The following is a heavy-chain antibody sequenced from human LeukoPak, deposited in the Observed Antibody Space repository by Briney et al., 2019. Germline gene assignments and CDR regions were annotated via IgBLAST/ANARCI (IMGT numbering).Heavy chain of an antibody. CDR1: GGTFSSYA. Sequence: SVKVSCKASGGTFSSYAISWVRQAPGQGLEWMGRIIPILGIANYAQKFQGRVTITADKSTSTAYMELSSLRSEDTAVYYCATLGRYYYDGSGYYPDYWGQGTLVTVSS. CDR2: IIPILGIA. CDR3: ATLGRYYYDGSGYYPDY. J-gene: IGHJ4*02. D-gene: IGHD3-22*01. V-gene: IGHV1-69*04.